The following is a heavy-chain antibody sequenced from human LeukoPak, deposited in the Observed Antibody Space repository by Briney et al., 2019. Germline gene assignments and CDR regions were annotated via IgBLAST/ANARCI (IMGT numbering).Heavy chain of an antibody. J-gene: IGHJ6*02. CDR1: GGSISSSNW. D-gene: IGHD1-14*01. Sequence: SGTLSLTCDVSGGSISSSNWWSWVRQSPEKGLEWLAEIYHSGSFNRNPSLKSRVAISVDKSKNQFSLNLTSVTAADTAVYYCARVGINPGDYYYSGMDVWGQGTTVTVSS. CDR3: ARVGINPGDYYYSGMDV. V-gene: IGHV4-4*02. CDR2: IYHSGSF.